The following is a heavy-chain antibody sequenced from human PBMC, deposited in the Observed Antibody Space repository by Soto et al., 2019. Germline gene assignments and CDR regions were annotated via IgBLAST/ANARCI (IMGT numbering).Heavy chain of an antibody. V-gene: IGHV3-53*01. CDR3: GTHAGGGGY. CDR1: GFTVSNNY. D-gene: IGHD3-10*01. Sequence: EVQLVESGGGLIQPGGSLRLSCAVSGFTVSNNYMSWVRQAPGKGLEGVSVIYSGGYTAYGDSVKGRFTISRDNSKNNLFFQRNSRGAPAPPVFLWGTHAGGGGYWGQGTLVTVSS. CDR2: IYSGGYT. J-gene: IGHJ4*02.